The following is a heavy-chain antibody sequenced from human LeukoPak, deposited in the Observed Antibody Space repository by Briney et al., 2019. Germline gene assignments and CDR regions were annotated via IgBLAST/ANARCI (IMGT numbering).Heavy chain of an antibody. CDR1: GGPINSSGYY. V-gene: IGHV4-31*01. CDR3: TVGPHHYFDS. CDR2: ISYSGST. D-gene: IGHD4-11*01. J-gene: IGHJ4*02. Sequence: SEPLSPPCTVPGGPINSSGYYWSGIRQHPGKGLEWTWYISYSGSTYYNPSLKSPVNISLDTSKIQFSLRLSSVSTADTAVYFCTVGPHHYFDSWGQGTLVTVSS.